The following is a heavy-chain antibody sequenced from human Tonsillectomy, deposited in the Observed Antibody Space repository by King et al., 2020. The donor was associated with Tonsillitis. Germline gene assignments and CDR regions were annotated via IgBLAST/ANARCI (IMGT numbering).Heavy chain of an antibody. CDR1: GFTFSSYT. CDR2: ISGNGGST. J-gene: IGHJ6*02. V-gene: IGHV3-64*01. CDR3: AREFYHGMDV. Sequence: VQLVESGGGLVQPGGSLRLSCAASGFTFSSYTMHWVRQAPGKGLEYVSAISGNGGSTYYANSVKGRFTVSRDNSKNTLYLQMGSLRAEDMAVYYCAREFYHGMDVWGQGTTVTVSS.